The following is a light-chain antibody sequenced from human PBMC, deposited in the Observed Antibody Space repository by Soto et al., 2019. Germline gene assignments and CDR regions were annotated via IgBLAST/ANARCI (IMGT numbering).Light chain of an antibody. CDR3: AAWDDSRNGPV. V-gene: IGLV1-44*01. Sequence: QSVLTQPPSASGTPGQRVTITYSGSSSNIGSNSVNWYQQLPGTAPKLLIYSNNQRPSGVPDRFSGSKSGTSASLAISGLQSEDEADYYCAAWDDSRNGPVFGGGTKLTVL. J-gene: IGLJ2*01. CDR2: SNN. CDR1: SSNIGSNS.